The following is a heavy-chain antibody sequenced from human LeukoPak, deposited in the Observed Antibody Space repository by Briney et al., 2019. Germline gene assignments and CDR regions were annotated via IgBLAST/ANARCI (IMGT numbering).Heavy chain of an antibody. V-gene: IGHV4-59*10. J-gene: IGHJ4*02. D-gene: IGHD6-13*01. Sequence: SETLSLTCAVYGGSFSGYYWTWIRQPAGRGLEWIGRIYTTGDTNYNPSLKGRLTMSVDTSKNQFSLRLTPVTAADTAVYYCARAAGYSSNWPLDSWGQGTLVTVSS. CDR1: GGSFSGYY. CDR3: ARAAGYSSNWPLDS. CDR2: IYTTGDT.